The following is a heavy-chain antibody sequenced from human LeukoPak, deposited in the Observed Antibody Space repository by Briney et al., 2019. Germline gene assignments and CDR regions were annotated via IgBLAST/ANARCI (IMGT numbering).Heavy chain of an antibody. CDR1: GYTFTSYD. CDR2: MNPNSGNT. J-gene: IGHJ4*02. Sequence: GASVKVSCKASGYTFTSYDINWVRQATGQGLEWMGWMNPNSGNTGYAQKFQGRVTITRNTSISTAYMELSSLRSEDTAVYYCARVRRRPAGTSPYYFDYWGQGTLVTVSS. D-gene: IGHD1-1*01. V-gene: IGHV1-8*03. CDR3: ARVRRRPAGTSPYYFDY.